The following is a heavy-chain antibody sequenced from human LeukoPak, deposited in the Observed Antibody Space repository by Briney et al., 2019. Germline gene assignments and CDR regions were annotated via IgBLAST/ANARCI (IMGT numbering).Heavy chain of an antibody. V-gene: IGHV3-7*04. D-gene: IGHD6-19*01. CDR1: GFTFSTYW. CDR2: IKQDGREK. Sequence: GGSLRLSCAASGFTFSTYWMNWARQAPGKGLEWVANIKQDGREKYYVDSVKGRFTISRDNAKNSLYLQMNSLRAEDTAVYYCARQRDSSGWYLGAFDIWGQGTMVTVSS. J-gene: IGHJ3*02. CDR3: ARQRDSSGWYLGAFDI.